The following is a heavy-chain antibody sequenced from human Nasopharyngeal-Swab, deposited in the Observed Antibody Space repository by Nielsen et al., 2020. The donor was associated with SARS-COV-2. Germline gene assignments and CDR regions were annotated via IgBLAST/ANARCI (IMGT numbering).Heavy chain of an antibody. CDR3: ASSPYSSSVYYYYGMDV. J-gene: IGHJ6*02. D-gene: IGHD6-6*01. V-gene: IGHV5-51*01. Sequence: VRQMPGKGLEWMGITYPGDSDTRYSPSFQGQVTISADKSISTAYLQWSSLKASDTAMYYCASSPYSSSVYYYYGMDVWGQGTTVTVSS. CDR2: TYPGDSDT.